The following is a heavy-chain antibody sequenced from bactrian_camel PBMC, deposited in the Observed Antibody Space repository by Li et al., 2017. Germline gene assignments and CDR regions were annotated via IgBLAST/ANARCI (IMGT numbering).Heavy chain of an antibody. CDR2: MDSDGST. D-gene: IGHD2*01. J-gene: IGHJ6*01. CDR1: GFTQSTYC. CDR3: AAALGGGYCWPASRVFGF. V-gene: IGHV3S26*01. Sequence: HVQLGESGGDSGRAGGCLRVTWAHYGFTQSTYCMAWFRQAPGKERERVAAMDSDGSTSYADSVKGRFTISKDNFKKTVYLQMNSLKPEDTATYTCAAALGGGYCWPASRVFGFWGQGTQVTVS.